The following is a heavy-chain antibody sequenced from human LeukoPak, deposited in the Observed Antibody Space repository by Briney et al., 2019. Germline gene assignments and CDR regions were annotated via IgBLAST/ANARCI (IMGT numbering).Heavy chain of an antibody. V-gene: IGHV3-48*01. J-gene: IGHJ6*03. D-gene: IGHD3-3*01. Sequence: GGSLRLSCAASGFTFSSYSMNWVRQAPGKGLEWVSYISSSSSTIYYADSVKGRFTISRDNAKNSLYLQMNSLRAEDTAVYYCARDGSDFWSGYPYYYYYYMDVWGKGTTVTVPS. CDR3: ARDGSDFWSGYPYYYYYYMDV. CDR1: GFTFSSYS. CDR2: ISSSSSTI.